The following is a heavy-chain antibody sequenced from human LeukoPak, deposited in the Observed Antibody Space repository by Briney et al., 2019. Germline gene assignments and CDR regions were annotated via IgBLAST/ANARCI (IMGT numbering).Heavy chain of an antibody. CDR2: INPNSGGT. Sequence: GASVKVSCKASGYTFTGYYMHWVRQAPGQGLEWMGWINPNSGGTNYAQKFQGRVTMTRDTSISTAYMELSRLRSDDTAVYYCARDNYYGSGSFFEGSHYYYYMDVWGKGTTVTISS. CDR1: GYTFTGYY. CDR3: ARDNYYGSGSFFEGSHYYYYMDV. D-gene: IGHD3-10*01. V-gene: IGHV1-2*02. J-gene: IGHJ6*03.